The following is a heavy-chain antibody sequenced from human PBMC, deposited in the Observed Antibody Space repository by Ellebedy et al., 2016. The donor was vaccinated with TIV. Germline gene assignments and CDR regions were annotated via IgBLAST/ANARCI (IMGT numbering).Heavy chain of an antibody. CDR1: GFIFSNYA. D-gene: IGHD3-16*02. V-gene: IGHV3-23*01. CDR2: ISVSGSRT. Sequence: GGSLRLSXAASGFIFSNYAFTWVRQAPGKGLEWVSAISVSGSRTYYTESVEGRFTISRDNPMSTVYLEMNSLRAEDTAIYYCAKCMYDYIWGTYRDDAFDIWGQGTVVSVSS. CDR3: AKCMYDYIWGTYRDDAFDI. J-gene: IGHJ3*02.